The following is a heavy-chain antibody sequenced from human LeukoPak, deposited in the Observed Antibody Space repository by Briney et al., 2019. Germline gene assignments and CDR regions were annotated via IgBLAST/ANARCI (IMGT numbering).Heavy chain of an antibody. CDR3: ARDRSLSVAGTFDF. D-gene: IGHD6-19*01. J-gene: IGHJ4*02. CDR2: SNAAGSPV. Sequence: GGSLRLSCTGSGFTFSNYRMNWVRQAPGKGLEWISYSNAAGSPVSYAESVQGRFTISRDNAKNSLYLEMNSLRDDDTAVYYCARDRSLSVAGTFDFWGQGSLVTVSS. CDR1: GFTFSNYR. V-gene: IGHV3-48*02.